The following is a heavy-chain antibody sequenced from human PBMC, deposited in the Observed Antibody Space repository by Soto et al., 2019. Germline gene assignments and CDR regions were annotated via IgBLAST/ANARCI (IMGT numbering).Heavy chain of an antibody. CDR2: INHSGST. CDR3: ASSLLVDTAMAPFGY. V-gene: IGHV4-34*01. D-gene: IGHD5-18*01. J-gene: IGHJ4*02. Sequence: LSLTCAVYGGSFSGYYWSWIRQPPGKGLEWIGEINHSGSTNYNPSLKSRVTISVDTSKNQFSLKLSSVTAADTAVYYCASSLLVDTAMAPFGYWGQGTLVTVSS. CDR1: GGSFSGYY.